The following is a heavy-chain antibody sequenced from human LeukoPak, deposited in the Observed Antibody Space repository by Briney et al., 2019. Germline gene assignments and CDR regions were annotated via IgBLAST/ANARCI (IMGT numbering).Heavy chain of an antibody. D-gene: IGHD1-26*01. CDR2: IRSSSSYI. J-gene: IGHJ4*02. Sequence: GGSLRLSCAASGFTFRIYSMNWVRQAPGKGLEWVSSIRSSSSYIYYADSVKGRFTISRDNAKNSLYLQMNSLRAEDTAVYYCARGPGSYWSNYFDYWGQGTLVTVSS. CDR1: GFTFRIYS. V-gene: IGHV3-21*01. CDR3: ARGPGSYWSNYFDY.